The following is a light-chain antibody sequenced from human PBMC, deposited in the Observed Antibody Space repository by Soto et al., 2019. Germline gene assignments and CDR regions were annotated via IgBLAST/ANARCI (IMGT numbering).Light chain of an antibody. CDR3: QHYGSSPRT. CDR1: QSVSSSY. Sequence: PGERAALSCRASQSVSSSYLAWYQQKPGQAPRLLIYGTSSRATGIPDRFSGSGSGTDFTLTISRLEPEDFAVYYCQHYGSSPRTFGQGTKVDIK. CDR2: GTS. V-gene: IGKV3-20*01. J-gene: IGKJ1*01.